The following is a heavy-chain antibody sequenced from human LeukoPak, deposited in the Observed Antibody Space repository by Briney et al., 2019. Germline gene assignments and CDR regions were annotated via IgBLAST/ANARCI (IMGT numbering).Heavy chain of an antibody. CDR2: ISKSGDTI. CDR3: ARDGEFTNHIDH. CDR1: GFIFSDHY. Sequence: GGSLRLSRAASGFIFSDHYMYWIRQAPGKGLEWLSYISKSGDTIYYADSVKVRFTISRDNSKNSLYLQMTSLRVEDTAIYYCARDGEFTNHIDHWGQGTLITVSS. V-gene: IGHV3-11*04. J-gene: IGHJ4*02. D-gene: IGHD1-14*01.